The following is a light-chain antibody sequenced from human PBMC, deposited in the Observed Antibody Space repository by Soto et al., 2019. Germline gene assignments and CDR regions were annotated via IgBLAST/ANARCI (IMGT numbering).Light chain of an antibody. CDR1: QTVTSNY. V-gene: IGKV3-20*01. CDR2: GAS. J-gene: IGKJ1*01. Sequence: EIVLTQSPGTLSLSPGERATLSCRASQTVTSNYLAWYQQKPGQAPRLLMYGASSRATGVPDRFSGSGSGTDFTLTISRLQPEDFAVYYCQQYGNSPWTFGQGTKVDIK. CDR3: QQYGNSPWT.